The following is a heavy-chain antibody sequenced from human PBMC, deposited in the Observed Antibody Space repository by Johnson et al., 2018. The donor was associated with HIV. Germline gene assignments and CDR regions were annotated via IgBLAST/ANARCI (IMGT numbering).Heavy chain of an antibody. D-gene: IGHD3-10*01. J-gene: IGHJ3*02. V-gene: IGHV3-66*01. Sequence: EVQLVESGGGLVQSGGSLRLACVASGFIVGTKYMSWVRQAPGKGLEWVSVIYSGGTTYYADYVKGRFTISRDNAKNTLYLQMDSLGAEDTAVYYCARVQLLADDVFNIWGQGTMVTVSS. CDR2: IYSGGTT. CDR3: ARVQLLADDVFNI. CDR1: GFIVGTKY.